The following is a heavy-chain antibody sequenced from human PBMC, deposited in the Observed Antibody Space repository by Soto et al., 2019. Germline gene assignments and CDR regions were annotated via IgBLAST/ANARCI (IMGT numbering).Heavy chain of an antibody. J-gene: IGHJ4*02. CDR3: ARYQYCTNGVCYAPVFDY. CDR2: IKQDGSEK. Sequence: GGSLRLSCAASGFTFSSYWMSWVRQAPGKGLEWVANIKQDGSEKYYVDSVKGRFTISRDNAKNSLYLQMNSLRAEDTAVYYCARYQYCTNGVCYAPVFDYWGQGTLVTVS. V-gene: IGHV3-7*01. D-gene: IGHD2-8*01. CDR1: GFTFSSYW.